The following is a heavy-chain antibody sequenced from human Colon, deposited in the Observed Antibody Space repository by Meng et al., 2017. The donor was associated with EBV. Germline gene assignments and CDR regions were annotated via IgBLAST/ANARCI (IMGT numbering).Heavy chain of an antibody. CDR2: INHSGST. Sequence: QVRRQQWGAGLLNPSETLSFTCAVYGGSSSGYYWSWSRQPPEKGLEWIGEINHSGSTYYNPSLKSRVTISVDTSKKQFSLKLSSVTAADTAVYYCARGPGGSYYLYYFDYWGQGTLVTVSS. V-gene: IGHV4-34*01. CDR1: GGSSSGYY. D-gene: IGHD1-26*01. J-gene: IGHJ4*02. CDR3: ARGPGGSYYLYYFDY.